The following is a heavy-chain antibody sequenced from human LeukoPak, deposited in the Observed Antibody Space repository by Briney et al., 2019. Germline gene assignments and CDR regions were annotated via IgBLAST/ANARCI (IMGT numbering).Heavy chain of an antibody. V-gene: IGHV3-23*01. J-gene: IGHJ5*02. Sequence: PGGSLRLSCAASGFNYSSYTMNWVRQAPGMGLEWLSYISASRGITYYADSVKGRFTISRDNSKNTLYLQMNSLRAEDTAVYYCAKGGDSSGYYPFDPWGQGTLVTVSS. CDR2: ISASRGIT. D-gene: IGHD3-22*01. CDR3: AKGGDSSGYYPFDP. CDR1: GFNYSSYT.